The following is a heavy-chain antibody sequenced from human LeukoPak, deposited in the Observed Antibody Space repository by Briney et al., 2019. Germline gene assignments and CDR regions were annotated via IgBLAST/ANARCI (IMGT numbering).Heavy chain of an antibody. D-gene: IGHD2-15*01. Sequence: GGSLRLSCAASGFTFSSYAMHWVRQAPGKGLEWVAVISYDGSNKYYADSVKGRFTISRDNSKNTLYLQMNSLRAEDTAVYYCARLVVVVAATDYWGQGTLVTVPS. V-gene: IGHV3-30*04. J-gene: IGHJ4*02. CDR3: ARLVVVVAATDY. CDR1: GFTFSSYA. CDR2: ISYDGSNK.